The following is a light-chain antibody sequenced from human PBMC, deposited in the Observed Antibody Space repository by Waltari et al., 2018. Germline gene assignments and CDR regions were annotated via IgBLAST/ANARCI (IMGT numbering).Light chain of an antibody. Sequence: HQHPGKAPKRMSYEDNKRPSGVSNRFSGSKSGNTASLTISGLQAEDEADYYCCSYAGSAIWVFGGGTKLTVL. CDR2: EDN. V-gene: IGLV2-23*01. J-gene: IGLJ3*02. CDR3: CSYAGSAIWV.